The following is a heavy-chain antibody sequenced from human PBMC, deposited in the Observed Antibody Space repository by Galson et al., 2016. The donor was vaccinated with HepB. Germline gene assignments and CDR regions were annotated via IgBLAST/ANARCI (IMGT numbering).Heavy chain of an antibody. J-gene: IGHJ4*02. D-gene: IGHD5-18*01. V-gene: IGHV1-69*06. CDR2: IIPIFGTA. CDR3: ARDGGSYGYSCDN. CDR1: GGTFSSYA. Sequence: SVKVSCKASGGTFSSYAISWVRQAPGQGLEWMGGIIPIFGTASYAQKFQGRVTITADKFTGTAYMELSSLRSEDTAVYYCARDGGSYGYSCDNWGQGTLVTVSS.